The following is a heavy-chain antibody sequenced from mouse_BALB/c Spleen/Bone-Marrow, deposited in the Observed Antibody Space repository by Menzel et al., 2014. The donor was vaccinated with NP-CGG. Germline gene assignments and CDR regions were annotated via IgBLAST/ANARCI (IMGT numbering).Heavy chain of an antibody. V-gene: IGHV5-17*02. Sequence: EVKLQESGGGLVQPGGSRKLSCAASGFTFSSFGMHWVRQAPEKGLEWVAYISSGSSTIYYADTVKGRFTISRDNPKNTLFLQMTSLRSEDTAMYYCARGAARATWFAYWGQGTLVTVSA. D-gene: IGHD3-1*01. CDR2: ISSGSSTI. J-gene: IGHJ3*01. CDR3: ARGAARATWFAY. CDR1: GFTFSSFG.